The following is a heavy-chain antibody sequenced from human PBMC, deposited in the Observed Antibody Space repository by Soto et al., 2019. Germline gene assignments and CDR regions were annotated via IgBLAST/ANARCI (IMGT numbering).Heavy chain of an antibody. CDR1: GFTFGDYA. Sequence: PGGSLRLSCTASGFTFGDYAMSWVRQAPGKGLEWVGFIRSKAYGGTTEYAASVKGRFTISRDDSKSIAYLQMNSLKTEDTAVYYCTRDLEYSNYYYGMDVWGQGTTVTVSS. CDR3: TRDLEYSNYYYGMDV. CDR2: IRSKAYGGTT. D-gene: IGHD4-4*01. J-gene: IGHJ6*02. V-gene: IGHV3-49*04.